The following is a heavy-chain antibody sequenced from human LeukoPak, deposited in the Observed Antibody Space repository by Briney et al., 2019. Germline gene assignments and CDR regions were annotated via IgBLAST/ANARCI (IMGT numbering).Heavy chain of an antibody. CDR2: IYYSGST. Sequence: PQTLSLTCTVSGGSISSGGYYWSWIRQHPGKGLEWIGYIYYSGSTYYNPSLKSRVAISVDTSKNQFSLKLSSVTAADTAVYYCARAGYCSSTSCYLASDFWGQGTLVTVSS. V-gene: IGHV4-31*03. D-gene: IGHD2-2*01. CDR3: ARAGYCSSTSCYLASDF. CDR1: GGSISSGGYY. J-gene: IGHJ4*02.